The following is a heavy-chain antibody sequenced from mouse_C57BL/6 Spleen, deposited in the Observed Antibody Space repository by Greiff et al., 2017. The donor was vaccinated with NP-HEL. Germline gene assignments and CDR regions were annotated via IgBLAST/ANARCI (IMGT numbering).Heavy chain of an antibody. V-gene: IGHV5-17*01. Sequence: DVQLVESGGGLVKPGGSLKLSCAASGFTFSDYGMHWVRQAPEKGLEWVAYISSGSSTIYYADTVKGRFTIYRDNAKNTLFLQRTSLRSEDTAMYYCARPVYGSSYGFAYWGQGTLVTVSA. CDR2: ISSGSSTI. CDR1: GFTFSDYG. J-gene: IGHJ3*01. D-gene: IGHD1-1*01. CDR3: ARPVYGSSYGFAY.